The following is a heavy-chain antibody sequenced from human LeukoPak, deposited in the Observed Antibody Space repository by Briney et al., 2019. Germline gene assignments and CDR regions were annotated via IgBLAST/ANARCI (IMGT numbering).Heavy chain of an antibody. D-gene: IGHD3-22*01. Sequence: ASVKVSCKASGYTFTSYYMHWVRQAPGEGLEWMGIINPSGGSTSYAQKFQGRVTMTRDMSTSTVYMELSSLRSEDTAVYYCARPDTQYYYDVSGYYWWGQGTLVTVSS. J-gene: IGHJ4*02. CDR2: INPSGGST. CDR3: ARPDTQYYYDVSGYYW. V-gene: IGHV1-46*01. CDR1: GYTFTSYY.